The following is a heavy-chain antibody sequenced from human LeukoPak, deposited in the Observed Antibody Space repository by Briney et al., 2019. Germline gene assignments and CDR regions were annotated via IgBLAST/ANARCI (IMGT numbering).Heavy chain of an antibody. CDR3: TRDNRRYCSSTSCYPYDY. D-gene: IGHD2-2*01. Sequence: ASVKVSCKASGYTFTSYGISRVRQAPGQGLEWMGWISAYNGNTNYAQKLQGRVTMTTDTSTSTAYMELRSLRSDDTAVYYCTRDNRRYCSSTSCYPYDYWGQGTLVTVSS. J-gene: IGHJ4*02. V-gene: IGHV1-18*01. CDR2: ISAYNGNT. CDR1: GYTFTSYG.